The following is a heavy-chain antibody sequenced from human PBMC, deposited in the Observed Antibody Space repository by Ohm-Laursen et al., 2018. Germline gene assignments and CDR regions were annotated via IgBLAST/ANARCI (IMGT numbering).Heavy chain of an antibody. Sequence: TLSLTCTVSGGSISGYYWSWIRQPPGKGLEWIGYFFSSGSTNYNPSLKSRVTISLDTSRNQFSLKLSSVTAADTAVYYCARPYSSGWYGAFHFWGQGTMVTVSS. CDR1: GGSISGYY. CDR3: ARPYSSGWYGAFHF. D-gene: IGHD6-19*01. J-gene: IGHJ3*01. CDR2: FFSSGST. V-gene: IGHV4-59*01.